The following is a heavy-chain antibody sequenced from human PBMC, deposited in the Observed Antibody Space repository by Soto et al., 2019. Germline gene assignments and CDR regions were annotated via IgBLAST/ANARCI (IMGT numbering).Heavy chain of an antibody. Sequence: QVQLVQSGAEVKKPGSSVKVSCKASGGTFSSYTISWVRQAPGQGLEWMGRIIPILGIPNYAQKFHGRVTITADKSTSTAYMELSSLRSEDTAVYYCARFRGSYGMDVWGQGTTVTVSS. CDR3: ARFRGSYGMDV. D-gene: IGHD3-10*01. J-gene: IGHJ6*02. CDR1: GGTFSSYT. V-gene: IGHV1-69*02. CDR2: IIPILGIP.